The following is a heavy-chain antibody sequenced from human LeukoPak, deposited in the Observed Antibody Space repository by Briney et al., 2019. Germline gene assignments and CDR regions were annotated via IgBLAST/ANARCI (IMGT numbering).Heavy chain of an antibody. V-gene: IGHV4-34*01. CDR2: INHSGST. Sequence: PSETLSLTCAVYGGSFSGYYWSWIRQPPGKGLEWIGEINHSGSTNYNPSLKSRVTISVDTSKNQFSLKLSSVTAADTAVYYCARVEGYYYDSSGYPSTEYFQHWGQGTLVTVSS. J-gene: IGHJ1*01. D-gene: IGHD3-22*01. CDR1: GGSFSGYY. CDR3: ARVEGYYYDSSGYPSTEYFQH.